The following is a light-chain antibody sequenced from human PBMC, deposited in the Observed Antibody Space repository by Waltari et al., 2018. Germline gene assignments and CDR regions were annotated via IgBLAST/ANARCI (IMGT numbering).Light chain of an antibody. J-gene: IGKJ1*01. CDR1: QSISTW. CDR3: QQYNSYPWT. CDR2: KAS. V-gene: IGKV1-5*03. Sequence: DIQLTQSPSTLTASVGDRDLITCRASQSISTWLAWYQQTPGNAPNLLIYKASTLQSGVPLRFGGSGSATEFTLTISSLQPDDFATYYCQQYNSYPWTFGQGTKVEIK.